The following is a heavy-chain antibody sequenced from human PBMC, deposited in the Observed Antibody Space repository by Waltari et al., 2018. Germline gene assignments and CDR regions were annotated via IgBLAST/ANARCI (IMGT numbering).Heavy chain of an antibody. CDR1: GCTLTELS. D-gene: IGHD6-19*01. Sequence: QVQLVQSGAEVKKPGASVKVSCKVSGCTLTELSMHWVRQAPGNGLEWMGGFEPEDGETIYAQKCQGRVTRTEDTSTDTAYMELSSLRSEDTAVYYCATSIAVAATPYYFDYWGQGTLVTVSS. CDR2: FEPEDGET. V-gene: IGHV1-24*01. CDR3: ATSIAVAATPYYFDY. J-gene: IGHJ4*02.